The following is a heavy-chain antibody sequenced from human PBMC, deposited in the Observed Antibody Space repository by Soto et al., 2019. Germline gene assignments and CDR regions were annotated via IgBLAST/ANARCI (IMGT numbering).Heavy chain of an antibody. CDR1: GFIFSSSG. V-gene: IGHV3-33*07. CDR2: ISYDGSNT. J-gene: IGHJ4*02. CDR3: ARRGGSGYYSYYFDY. Sequence: SLRLSCAASGFIFSSSGMYWVRQAPGKGLEWLAVISYDGSNTYHADSVKGRFTISRDNSKNTLYLQMNSLRAEDTSVYYCARRGGSGYYSYYFDYWGRGTLVTVSS. D-gene: IGHD3-22*01.